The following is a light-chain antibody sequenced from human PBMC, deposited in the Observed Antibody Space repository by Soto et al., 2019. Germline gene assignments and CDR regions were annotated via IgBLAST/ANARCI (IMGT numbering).Light chain of an antibody. J-gene: IGKJ2*01. Sequence: EIVMTQSPATLSLSPGERAALSCRASQSINSELAWYKQKPGQPPRLLIYGPSTRATGVPARFTGSESGSEFTLTISGLQSEDFAVYYWQQGHNWPLTFGQGTRLEI. CDR2: GPS. V-gene: IGKV3-15*01. CDR1: QSINSE. CDR3: QQGHNWPLT.